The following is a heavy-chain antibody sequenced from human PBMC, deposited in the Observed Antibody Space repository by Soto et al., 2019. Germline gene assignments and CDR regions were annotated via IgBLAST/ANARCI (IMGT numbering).Heavy chain of an antibody. J-gene: IGHJ4*02. V-gene: IGHV4-4*02. CDR3: ARGTFDY. CDR1: GGSISSSNW. Sequence: QVQLQESGPGLVKPSGTLSLTCAVSGGSISSSNWWCWVRQSPEKGLEWIGEIHHSGSTNYNPSLKSRVTISVDRSNNQFSLRLSSVTAADTAVYYCARGTFDYWGQGTLVTVSS. CDR2: IHHSGST.